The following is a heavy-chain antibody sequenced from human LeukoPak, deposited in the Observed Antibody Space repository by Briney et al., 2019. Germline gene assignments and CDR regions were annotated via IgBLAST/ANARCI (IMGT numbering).Heavy chain of an antibody. J-gene: IGHJ4*02. Sequence: PSETLSLTCTVSGGSISSYYWSWIRQPPGKGLEWIGYIYYLGSTNYKPSLKSRVTISIDTSKSQFSLRLNSVTAADTAVYYCARTGETFFDYWGQGTLVTVSS. CDR2: IYYLGST. V-gene: IGHV4-59*12. CDR3: ARTGETFFDY. CDR1: GGSISSYY. D-gene: IGHD1-1*01.